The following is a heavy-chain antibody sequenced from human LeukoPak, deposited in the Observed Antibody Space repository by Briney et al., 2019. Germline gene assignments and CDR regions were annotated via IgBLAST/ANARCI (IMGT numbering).Heavy chain of an antibody. D-gene: IGHD3-10*01. V-gene: IGHV3-21*01. CDR2: ISSSSSYI. CDR1: GFTFSSYS. Sequence: WGSLRLSCAASGFTFSSYSMNWVRQAPGKGLEWVSSISSSSSYIYYADSVKGRFTISRDNSKNTLYLQMNSLRAEDTAVYYCARDVGGDYGSGSYFPSNWFDPWGQGTLVTVSS. J-gene: IGHJ5*02. CDR3: ARDVGGDYGSGSYFPSNWFDP.